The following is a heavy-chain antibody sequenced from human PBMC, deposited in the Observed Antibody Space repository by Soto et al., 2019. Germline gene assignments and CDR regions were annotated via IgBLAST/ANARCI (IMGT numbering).Heavy chain of an antibody. V-gene: IGHV1-18*01. CDR1: GYTFAHYG. Sequence: QVQLVQSGNEVKKPGASVKVSCKASGYTFAHYGLVWVRQAPGQGLEWMGWISTSDGDTNYTPKFQGRVTMTIDTSTNTAYWELRSLTSDGTAVYFCAREWDYYASRSYSNWFDPWGQGTLVTVSS. CDR2: ISTSDGDT. J-gene: IGHJ5*02. CDR3: AREWDYYASRSYSNWFDP. D-gene: IGHD3-10*01.